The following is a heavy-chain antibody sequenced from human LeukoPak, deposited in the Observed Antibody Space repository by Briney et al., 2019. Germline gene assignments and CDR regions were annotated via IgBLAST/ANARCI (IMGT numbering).Heavy chain of an antibody. CDR3: ARDHGDYLVDY. J-gene: IGHJ4*02. V-gene: IGHV4-31*03. Sequence: PSQTLSLTCTVSGRSISSGGYYWSWIRQHPGTGLEWIGYIYYSGSTYYNPSLKSRVTISVDTSKNQFSLKLSSVTAADTAVYYCARDHGDYLVDYWGQGTLVTVSS. CDR1: GRSISSGGYY. CDR2: IYYSGST. D-gene: IGHD4-17*01.